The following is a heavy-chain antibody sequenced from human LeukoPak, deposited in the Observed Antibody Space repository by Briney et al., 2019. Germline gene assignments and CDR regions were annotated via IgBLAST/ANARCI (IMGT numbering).Heavy chain of an antibody. CDR1: GGSISSYY. CDR3: ARVRSSSWYEAYFDY. Sequence: PSETLSLTCTVSGGSISSYYWSWIRQPPGKGLEWIGYIYYSGSTNYNPSLKSRVTISVDTSKNQFSLKLSSVTAADTAVYYCARVRSSSWYEAYFDYWGQGTLVTVSS. D-gene: IGHD6-13*01. J-gene: IGHJ4*02. CDR2: IYYSGST. V-gene: IGHV4-59*01.